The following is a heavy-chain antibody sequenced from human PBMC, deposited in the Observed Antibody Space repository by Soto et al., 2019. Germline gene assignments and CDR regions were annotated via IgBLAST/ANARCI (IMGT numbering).Heavy chain of an antibody. CDR1: GYTFTGYY. Sequence: GASVKVSCKASGYTFTGYYMHWVRQAPGQGLEWMGWINPNSGNTNYAQKLQGRVTMTTDTSTSTAYMELRSLRSDDTAVYYCARVSVREQQLVPFDYWGQGTLVTVSS. J-gene: IGHJ4*02. CDR2: INPNSGNT. CDR3: ARVSVREQQLVPFDY. V-gene: IGHV1-18*04. D-gene: IGHD6-13*01.